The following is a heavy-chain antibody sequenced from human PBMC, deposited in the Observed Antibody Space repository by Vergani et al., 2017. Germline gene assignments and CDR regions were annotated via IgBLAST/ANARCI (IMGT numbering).Heavy chain of an antibody. J-gene: IGHJ6*02. Sequence: QVQLVQSGAEVKKPGSSVKVSCKASGGTFSSYTISWVRQAPGQGLDWMGRIIPILGIANYAQKFQGRVTNTADKSTSTAYMGLSSLRSEETAVYYCARVAPAKEDYYYYGMDVWGQGTTVTVSS. CDR2: IIPILGIA. V-gene: IGHV1-69*02. D-gene: IGHD2-2*01. CDR1: GGTFSSYT. CDR3: ARVAPAKEDYYYYGMDV.